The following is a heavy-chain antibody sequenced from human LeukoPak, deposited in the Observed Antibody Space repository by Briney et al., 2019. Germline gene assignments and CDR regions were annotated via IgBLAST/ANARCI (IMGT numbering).Heavy chain of an antibody. CDR3: VRGFTHYDFWRGHQPGSYYMDV. Sequence: PSETLSLTCAVSGYSISSGYYWGWIRQPPGKGLEWIGSIYHSGSTYYTPSLKSRVAISVDTSKNQFSLKLSSVTAADTAVYYCVRGFTHYDFWRGHQPGSYYMDVWGKGTTVTVSS. CDR1: GYSISSGYY. CDR2: IYHSGST. V-gene: IGHV4-38-2*01. J-gene: IGHJ6*03. D-gene: IGHD3-3*01.